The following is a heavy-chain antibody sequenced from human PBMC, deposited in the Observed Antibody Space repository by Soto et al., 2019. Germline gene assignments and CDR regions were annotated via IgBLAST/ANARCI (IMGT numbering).Heavy chain of an antibody. V-gene: IGHV1-8*01. D-gene: IGHD3-16*01. Sequence: ASVKVSCKASGYSFTNNDVSWVRQATGQGLEWMGWMNPGSDDTGYAQKFQGRVTMTRDISIATAYMELSSLRSDDTAIYYCARMETFGSLNWFDPWGQGTLVTV. CDR2: MNPGSDDT. CDR3: ARMETFGSLNWFDP. CDR1: GYSFTNND. J-gene: IGHJ5*02.